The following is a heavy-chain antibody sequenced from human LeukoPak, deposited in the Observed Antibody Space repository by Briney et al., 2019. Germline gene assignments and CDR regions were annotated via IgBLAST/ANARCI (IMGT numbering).Heavy chain of an antibody. V-gene: IGHV3-7*01. CDR3: ATTSNAPGNH. J-gene: IGHJ5*02. CDR2: IKGDGSAQ. Sequence: GSLRLSCAASGFTFSDYTMNWVRQAPGKGLEWVANIKGDGSAQYYVDSVKGRFTISRDNAKNSLNLQMNSLRAEDTAVYYCATTSNAPGNHWGQGTLVTVSS. CDR1: GFTFSDYT.